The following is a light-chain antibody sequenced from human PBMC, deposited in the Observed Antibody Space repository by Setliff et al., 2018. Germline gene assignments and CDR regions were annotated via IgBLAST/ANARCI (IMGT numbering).Light chain of an antibody. CDR2: EVT. J-gene: IGLJ1*01. Sequence: QSVLTQPAAVSGSPGQSITISCAGTNSDIGGYNYVSWYQQHPDKAPKLIIYEVTKRPSGVSDRFSGSKSGNTASLTISGLQTEDEADYYCNAYTAGTTYVFGTGTKV. V-gene: IGLV2-14*03. CDR1: NSDIGGYNY. CDR3: NAYTAGTTYV.